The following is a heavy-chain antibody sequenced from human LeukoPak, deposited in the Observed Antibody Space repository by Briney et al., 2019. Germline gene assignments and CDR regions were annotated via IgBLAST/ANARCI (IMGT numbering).Heavy chain of an antibody. V-gene: IGHV1-2*02. D-gene: IGHD6-19*01. CDR1: GYTFTGYY. CDR3: ARAYSSGWYHFDY. J-gene: IGHJ4*02. CDR2: INPNSGGT. Sequence: ASVKVSCKASGYTFTGYYMHWVRQAPGQGLEWMGWINPNSGGTNYAQKFQGRVTMTRDTSISTAYMELSRLRSDDTAVYYCARAYSSGWYHFDYWGQGTLVTVSS.